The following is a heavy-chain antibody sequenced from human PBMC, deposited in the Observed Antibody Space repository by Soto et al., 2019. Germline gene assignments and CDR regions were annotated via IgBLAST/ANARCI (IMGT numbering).Heavy chain of an antibody. D-gene: IGHD2-15*01. Sequence: DVQLVESGGGSVKPGESLRLSCEASGFTFNTAWMTWLRQAPGKGLEWVALIKTKAEGVATHYAVPVKGRFSVSRDDSRNTVYLQVNALKTEDTAVYYCAADTPGFGQGYFEYWGQGTQVSVSS. CDR2: IKTKAEGVAT. V-gene: IGHV3-15*01. J-gene: IGHJ4*02. CDR3: AADTPGFGQGYFEY. CDR1: GFTFNTAW.